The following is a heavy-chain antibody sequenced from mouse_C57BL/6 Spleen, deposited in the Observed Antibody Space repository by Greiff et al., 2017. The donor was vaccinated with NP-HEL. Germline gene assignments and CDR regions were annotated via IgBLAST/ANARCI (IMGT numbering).Heavy chain of an antibody. V-gene: IGHV5-4*01. CDR3: ARGGSGYGFFAY. J-gene: IGHJ3*01. Sequence: EVHLVESGGGLVKPGGSLKLSCAASGFTFSSYAMSWVRQTPEKRLEWVATISDGGSYTYYPDNVKGRFTISRDNAKNNLYLQMSHLKSEDTAMYYCARGGSGYGFFAYWGQGTLVTVSA. CDR1: GFTFSSYA. CDR2: ISDGGSYT. D-gene: IGHD3-2*02.